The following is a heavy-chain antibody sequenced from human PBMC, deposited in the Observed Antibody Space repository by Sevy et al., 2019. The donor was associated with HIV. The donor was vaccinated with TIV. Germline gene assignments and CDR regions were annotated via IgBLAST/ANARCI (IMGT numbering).Heavy chain of an antibody. V-gene: IGHV4-31*03. CDR3: ARGGYSVSDAFDI. D-gene: IGHD3-22*01. CDR2: IYYSGST. Sequence: SETLSLTCTVSGGSISSGGYYWSWIRQHPGKGLEWIGYIYYSGSTYYNPSLKSRVTISVDTSKNQFSLKLSSVTAADTAVYYCARGGYSVSDAFDIWGQRTMVTVSS. J-gene: IGHJ3*02. CDR1: GGSISSGGYY.